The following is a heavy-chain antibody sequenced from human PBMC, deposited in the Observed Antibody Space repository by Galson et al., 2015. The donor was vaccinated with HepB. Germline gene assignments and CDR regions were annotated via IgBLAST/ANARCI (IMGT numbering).Heavy chain of an antibody. Sequence: TLSLTCTVSADSISSGPYYWSWIRQPAGKGLEWIGRIYSSGSTNYNPSLKSRVSMSVDTSKNQFSLKVTSVTAADTAVYYCARSGTYPFRIDNWGQGTLVTVSS. CDR3: ARSGTYPFRIDN. CDR1: ADSISSGPYY. D-gene: IGHD1-26*01. CDR2: IYSSGST. V-gene: IGHV4-61*02. J-gene: IGHJ4*02.